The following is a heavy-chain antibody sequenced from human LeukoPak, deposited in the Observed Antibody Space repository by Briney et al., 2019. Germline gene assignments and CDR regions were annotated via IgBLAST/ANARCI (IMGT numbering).Heavy chain of an antibody. V-gene: IGHV4-34*01. J-gene: IGHJ5*02. CDR1: GGSFSGYY. CDR3: ARSGPPRANWFDP. Sequence: PSETPSLTCAVYGGSFSGYYWSWIRQPPGKGLEWIGSIYYSGSTYYNPSLKSRVTISVDTSKNQFSLKLSSVTAADTAVYYCARSGPPRANWFDPWGQGTLVTVSS. D-gene: IGHD1-1*01. CDR2: IYYSGST.